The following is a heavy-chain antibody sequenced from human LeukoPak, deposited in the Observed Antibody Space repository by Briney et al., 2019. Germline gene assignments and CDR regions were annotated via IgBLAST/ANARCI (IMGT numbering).Heavy chain of an antibody. V-gene: IGHV3-7*01. Sequence: GGSLRLSCAASGFIFSSYWMSWVRQAPGKGLEWVANIKQDGSEKYYVDSVKGRFSISRDNAKNSLCLQMNGLRAEDTAVYYCAREEYGDHLWWWGQGTPVTVSS. CDR2: IKQDGSEK. J-gene: IGHJ4*02. D-gene: IGHD4-17*01. CDR3: AREEYGDHLWW. CDR1: GFIFSSYW.